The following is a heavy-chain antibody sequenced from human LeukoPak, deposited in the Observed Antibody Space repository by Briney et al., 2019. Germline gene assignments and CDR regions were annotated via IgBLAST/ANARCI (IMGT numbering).Heavy chain of an antibody. CDR1: GGTFSSYA. Sequence: ASVTVSCKASGGTFSSYAISWVRQAPGQGLEWMGGIIPIFGTANYAQKFQGRVTITADESTSTAYMELSSLRSEDTAVYYCARGYYGSGSYLHFDYWGQGTLVTVSS. CDR3: ARGYYGSGSYLHFDY. D-gene: IGHD3-10*01. CDR2: IIPIFGTA. J-gene: IGHJ4*02. V-gene: IGHV1-69*13.